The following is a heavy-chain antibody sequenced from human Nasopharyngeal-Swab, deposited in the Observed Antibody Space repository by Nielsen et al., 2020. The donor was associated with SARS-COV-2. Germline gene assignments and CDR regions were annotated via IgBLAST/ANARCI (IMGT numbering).Heavy chain of an antibody. D-gene: IGHD3-16*01. Sequence: SQTLSLTCAISGDSVSTNSGAWNWIRQSPSRVLEWLPRTSYRSSCYIDYAVSVKGRLTINSDASKNRFSLQLNSVTPEDTAVYYCVRSIHDTDLGNWYFDLWGRGALVTVSS. CDR2: TSYRSSCYI. CDR1: GDSVSTNSGA. V-gene: IGHV6-1*01. J-gene: IGHJ2*01. CDR3: VRSIHDTDLGNWYFDL.